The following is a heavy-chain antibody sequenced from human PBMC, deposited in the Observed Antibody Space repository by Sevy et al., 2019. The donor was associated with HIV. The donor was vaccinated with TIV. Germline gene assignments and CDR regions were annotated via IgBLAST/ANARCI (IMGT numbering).Heavy chain of an antibody. Sequence: GGSLRLSCAASGFTFSSYSMNWVRQAPGKGLEWVSSISSSSSYIYYADSVKGRFTISRDNAKNSLYLQMNSLRAEDTAVYYCARAGTGSYRAYFDYWGQGTLVTVSS. CDR3: ARAGTGSYRAYFDY. J-gene: IGHJ4*02. CDR2: ISSSSSYI. D-gene: IGHD1-26*01. V-gene: IGHV3-21*01. CDR1: GFTFSSYS.